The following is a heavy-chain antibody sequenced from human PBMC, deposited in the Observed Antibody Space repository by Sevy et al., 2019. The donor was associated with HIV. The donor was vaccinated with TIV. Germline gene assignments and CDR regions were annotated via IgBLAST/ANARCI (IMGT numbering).Heavy chain of an antibody. Sequence: GGSLRLPCAASGFTFDDYAMHWVRQAPGKGLEWVSGISWNSGSIGYADSVKGRFTISRDNAKNSLYLQMNSLRAEDTALYYCAKDSRAVASYYYYGMDVWGQGTTVTVSS. J-gene: IGHJ6*02. D-gene: IGHD6-19*01. CDR1: GFTFDDYA. CDR2: ISWNSGSI. CDR3: AKDSRAVASYYYYGMDV. V-gene: IGHV3-9*01.